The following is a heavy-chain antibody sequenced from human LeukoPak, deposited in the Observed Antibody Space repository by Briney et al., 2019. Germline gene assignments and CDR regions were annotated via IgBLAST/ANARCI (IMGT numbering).Heavy chain of an antibody. CDR2: ISWNSGSI. CDR1: GFTFDDYA. V-gene: IGHV3-9*01. CDR3: AKELYDILTGSNWFDP. Sequence: GGSLRLSCAASGFTFDDYAMHWVRQAPGKGLEWVSGISWNSGSIGYADSVKGRFTISRDNAKNSLNLQMNSLRAEDTALYYCAKELYDILTGSNWFDPWGQGTLVTVSS. J-gene: IGHJ5*02. D-gene: IGHD3-9*01.